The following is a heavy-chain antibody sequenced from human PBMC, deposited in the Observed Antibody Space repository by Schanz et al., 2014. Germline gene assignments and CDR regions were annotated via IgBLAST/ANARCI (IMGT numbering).Heavy chain of an antibody. Sequence: VQLVESGGDLVQPGGSLRLSCSASGFTFSTFAMHWVRQAPGKGLEYISAISNNGDSTYYADSVKGRFTISRDNSKNTVHLQMNSLRAEDTAVYYCAKQHIVRGVIYLNWFDSWGQGTLVTVSS. CDR2: ISNNGDST. V-gene: IGHV3-64*04. CDR3: AKQHIVRGVIYLNWFDS. J-gene: IGHJ5*01. CDR1: GFTFSTFA. D-gene: IGHD3-10*01.